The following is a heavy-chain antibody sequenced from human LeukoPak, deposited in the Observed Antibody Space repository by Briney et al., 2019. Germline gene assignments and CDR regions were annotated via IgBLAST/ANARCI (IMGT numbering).Heavy chain of an antibody. Sequence: SETLSLTCAVYGGSFSAYYWSWIRQPPGKGLEWIGEISHRGSTTYNPSLKSRVTISVDTSKNQFSLEVNSVTAADTAVYYCASSDYGDYPGTDYWGQGILVTVSS. J-gene: IGHJ4*02. CDR1: GGSFSAYY. D-gene: IGHD4-17*01. V-gene: IGHV4-34*01. CDR2: ISHRGST. CDR3: ASSDYGDYPGTDY.